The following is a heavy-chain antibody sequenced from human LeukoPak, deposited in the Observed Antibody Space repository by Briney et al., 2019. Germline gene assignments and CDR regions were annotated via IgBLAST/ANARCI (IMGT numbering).Heavy chain of an antibody. V-gene: IGHV3-23*01. Sequence: GGSLRLSCAASGFTFSSHAMSWVRQAPGKGLEWVSAISGGGVAIYYADSVKGRFTISRDNSKNTLYLQMNSLRAEDTAVYYCAKDGFDYYDSSGYYYFNYWGQGTLVTVSS. CDR3: AKDGFDYYDSSGYYYFNY. J-gene: IGHJ4*02. CDR1: GFTFSSHA. D-gene: IGHD3-22*01. CDR2: ISGGGVAI.